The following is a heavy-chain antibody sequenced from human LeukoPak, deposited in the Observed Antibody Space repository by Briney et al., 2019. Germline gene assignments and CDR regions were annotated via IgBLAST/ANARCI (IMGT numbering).Heavy chain of an antibody. Sequence: GGSLRLSCAASGFTFSSYAMSWVRQAPGKGLEWVSAISGSGGSTYYADSVKGRFTISRDNAKNSLYLQMNSLRAEDTAVYYCARHTGPYYGSGSYGLDVWGQGTTVTVSS. CDR3: ARHTGPYYGSGSYGLDV. D-gene: IGHD3-10*01. CDR2: ISGSGGST. J-gene: IGHJ6*02. V-gene: IGHV3-23*01. CDR1: GFTFSSYA.